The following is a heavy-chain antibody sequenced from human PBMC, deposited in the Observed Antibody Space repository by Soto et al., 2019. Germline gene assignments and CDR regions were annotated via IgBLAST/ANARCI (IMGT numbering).Heavy chain of an antibody. CDR2: IRDSGGTS. D-gene: IGHD1-26*01. Sequence: EVQLVDSGGGLVQPGGSLRLSCAASGFIFSNYVMSWVRQAPGKGLEWVSSIRDSGGTSYYADSVKVRFTISRDNSKNTLYLQMNSLRAEDTAIYYCAKRPRALLTFDYWGQGTMVTVSS. J-gene: IGHJ4*02. V-gene: IGHV3-23*04. CDR3: AKRPRALLTFDY. CDR1: GFIFSNYV.